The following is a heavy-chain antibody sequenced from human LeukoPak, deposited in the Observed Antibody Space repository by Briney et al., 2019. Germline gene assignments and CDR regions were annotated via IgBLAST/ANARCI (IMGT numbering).Heavy chain of an antibody. CDR3: ARDRIILPASSYGVDV. CDR2: INPNSGGT. J-gene: IGHJ6*02. CDR1: GYTFTDYY. D-gene: IGHD2-2*01. Sequence: GASVKVSCKASGYTFTDYYMHWVRQAPGQGLEWMGRINPNSGGTNSAQKFQGRVTMTRDTSISTAYMELNRLRSDDTAVYYCARDRIILPASSYGVDVWGQGTTVTVSS. V-gene: IGHV1-2*06.